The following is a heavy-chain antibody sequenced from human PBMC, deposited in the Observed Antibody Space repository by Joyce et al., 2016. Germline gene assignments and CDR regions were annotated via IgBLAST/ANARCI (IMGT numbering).Heavy chain of an antibody. CDR2: IHHSGTT. J-gene: IGHJ4*02. CDR1: GGSLSGYY. D-gene: IGHD1-1*01. V-gene: IGHV4-34*01. Sequence: QVHLQQWGAGLLKSSETLSLTCGVYGGSLSGYYWNWIRQPPGKGLEWIGEIHHSGTTNYNPSLKSRVSMSLDTAKSQFSLRMTSVTAADTAIYYCARFTRIQLWLTWGQGTLVTVSS. CDR3: ARFTRIQLWLT.